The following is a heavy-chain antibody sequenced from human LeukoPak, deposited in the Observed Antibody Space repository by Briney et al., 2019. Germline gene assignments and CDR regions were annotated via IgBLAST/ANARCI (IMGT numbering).Heavy chain of an antibody. V-gene: IGHV3-53*01. J-gene: IGHJ4*02. Sequence: GGSLRLSYAASGFTVSSNYMSWVRQAPGKGLEWVSVIYSGGSTYYADSVKGRFTISRDNSKNTLYLQMNSLRAEDTAVYYCAREVRGSYHAFDYWGQGTLVTVSS. CDR2: IYSGGST. D-gene: IGHD1-26*01. CDR1: GFTVSSNY. CDR3: AREVRGSYHAFDY.